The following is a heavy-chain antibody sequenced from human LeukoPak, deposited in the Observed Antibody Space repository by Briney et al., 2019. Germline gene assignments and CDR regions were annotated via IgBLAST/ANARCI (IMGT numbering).Heavy chain of an antibody. Sequence: GGSLRLSCAASGFTFSSYGMHWVRQAPGKGLEWVAVISYDGSNKYYADSVKGRFTISRDNSKNTLYLQMNSLRAEDTAVYYCARTLGWYRGYFDYWGQGTLVTVSS. CDR3: ARTLGWYRGYFDY. CDR2: ISYDGSNK. V-gene: IGHV3-30*03. D-gene: IGHD6-19*01. CDR1: GFTFSSYG. J-gene: IGHJ4*02.